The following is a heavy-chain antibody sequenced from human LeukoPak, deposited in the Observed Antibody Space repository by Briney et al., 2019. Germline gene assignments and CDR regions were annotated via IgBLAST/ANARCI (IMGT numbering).Heavy chain of an antibody. V-gene: IGHV3-15*04. Sequence: PGGSLKLSCAASGFTFNYAWMSWVRQVPGKGLEWVGQTVSEIDGGTTDYAAPVKGRFTISRDDSKSTLYLQMNSLKIEDTAVYYCTTDEDWNYARKDVWGQGATVIVSS. J-gene: IGHJ6*02. CDR1: GFTFNYAW. D-gene: IGHD1-7*01. CDR3: TTDEDWNYARKDV. CDR2: TVSEIDGGTT.